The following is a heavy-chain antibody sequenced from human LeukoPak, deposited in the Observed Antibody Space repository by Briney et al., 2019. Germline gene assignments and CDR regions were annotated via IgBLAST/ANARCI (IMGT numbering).Heavy chain of an antibody. D-gene: IGHD2-8*01. J-gene: IGHJ4*02. Sequence: SETLSLTCTVSGGSISSYYWSWIRQPPGKGLEWIGYISYTGIANYNPSLKSRVTISLDTSKNQFSLKLSSVTAADTAVYYWSNYYCPYGSCIVFDFGGEGTLVTVPS. CDR1: GGSISSYY. CDR3: SNYYCPYGSCIVFDF. CDR2: ISYTGIA. V-gene: IGHV4-59*08.